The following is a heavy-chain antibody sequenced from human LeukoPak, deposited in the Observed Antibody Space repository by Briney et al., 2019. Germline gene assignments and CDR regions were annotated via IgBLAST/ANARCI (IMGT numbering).Heavy chain of an antibody. CDR2: ISGSGGST. Sequence: GGSLRLSCAASGFTFSHYAMSWVRQAPGKGLEWVSAISGSGGSTYYADSVKGRFTISRDNSKNTLYLQMNSLRAEDTAVYYCATTVDILTGYLNYFDYWGQGTLVTVSS. CDR3: ATTVDILTGYLNYFDY. J-gene: IGHJ4*02. D-gene: IGHD3-9*01. CDR1: GFTFSHYA. V-gene: IGHV3-23*01.